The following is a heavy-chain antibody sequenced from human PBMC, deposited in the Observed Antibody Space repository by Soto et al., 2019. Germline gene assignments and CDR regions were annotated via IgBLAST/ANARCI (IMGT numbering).Heavy chain of an antibody. V-gene: IGHV1-8*01. CDR3: AAGGAVAGGGGDY. D-gene: IGHD6-19*01. CDR1: GYTFTSYD. J-gene: IGHJ4*02. Sequence: QVQLVQSGAEVKKPGASVKVSCKASGYTFTSYDINWVRQATGQGLEWMGWMNPNSGNTGYAQKFQGRVTMTRNTSMGRAGMGRSSLGGEETAVYYCAAGGAVAGGGGDYWGQGTLVTVSS. CDR2: MNPNSGNT.